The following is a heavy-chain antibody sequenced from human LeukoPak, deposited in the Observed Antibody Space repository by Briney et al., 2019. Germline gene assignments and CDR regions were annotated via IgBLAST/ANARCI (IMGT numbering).Heavy chain of an antibody. CDR3: ARLGYDFWSGYSHDLFDY. CDR2: IYYSGST. D-gene: IGHD3-3*01. CDR1: GGSISSYY. Sequence: SETLSLTCTVSGGSISSYYWSWIRQPPGKGLEWIGYIYYSGSTNYNPSLKSRVTISVDTSKNQFSLKLSSVTAADTAVYYCARLGYDFWSGYSHDLFDYWGQGTLVTVSS. V-gene: IGHV4-59*08. J-gene: IGHJ4*02.